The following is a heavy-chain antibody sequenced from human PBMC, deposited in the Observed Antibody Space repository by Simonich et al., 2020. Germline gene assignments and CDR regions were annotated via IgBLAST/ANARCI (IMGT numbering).Heavy chain of an antibody. CDR2: IMRSSSYI. CDR3: ARGSTENWYFDL. V-gene: IGHV3-21*01. J-gene: IGHJ2*01. D-gene: IGHD2-2*01. Sequence: EVQLVESGGGLVKPGGSLRLSCAASGFTFSSYSMNWVRQAPGKGVGWVSSIMRSSSYIYYADAVKGRFTISRDNAKNSLYLQMNSLRAEDTAVYYCARGSTENWYFDLWGRGTLVTVSS. CDR1: GFTFSSYS.